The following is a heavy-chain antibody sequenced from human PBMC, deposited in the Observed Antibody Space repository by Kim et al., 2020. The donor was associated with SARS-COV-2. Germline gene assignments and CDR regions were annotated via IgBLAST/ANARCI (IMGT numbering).Heavy chain of an antibody. J-gene: IGHJ3*02. V-gene: IGHV3-11*01. CDR3: ARDRRGRFLLSPPI. Sequence: ADAVKGRFTISRDNAKNSLYLQMNSLRAEDTAVYYCARDRRGRFLLSPPIWGQGTMVTVSS. D-gene: IGHD1-26*01.